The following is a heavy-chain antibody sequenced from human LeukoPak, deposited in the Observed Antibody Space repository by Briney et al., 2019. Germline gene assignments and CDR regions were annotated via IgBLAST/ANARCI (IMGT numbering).Heavy chain of an antibody. CDR2: IIPIFGTA. J-gene: IGHJ6*03. Sequence: GASVKVSCKASGGTFSSYAISWVRQAPGQGLEWMGGIIPIFGTANYAQKFQGRVTITADKSTSTAYMELSSLRSEDTAVYYCARSFTMRYYYYYMDVWGKGTTVTVSS. D-gene: IGHD3-3*01. CDR1: GGTFSSYA. V-gene: IGHV1-69*06. CDR3: ARSFTMRYYYYYMDV.